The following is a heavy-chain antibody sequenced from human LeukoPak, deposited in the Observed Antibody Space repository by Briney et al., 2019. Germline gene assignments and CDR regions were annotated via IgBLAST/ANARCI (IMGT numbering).Heavy chain of an antibody. CDR2: IKTDGSEK. V-gene: IGHV3-7*01. CDR3: ATYSSLNRREFQY. D-gene: IGHD3-22*01. J-gene: IGHJ1*01. Sequence: GTLRLSCEASGFPFSNYWMGWVRQAPGKGLQWVATIKTDGSEKYYVDSVKGRFTISRDNAKNSLYLQINTLRAEDTAVYYCATYSSLNRREFQYWGQGTLLTVSS. CDR1: GFPFSNYW.